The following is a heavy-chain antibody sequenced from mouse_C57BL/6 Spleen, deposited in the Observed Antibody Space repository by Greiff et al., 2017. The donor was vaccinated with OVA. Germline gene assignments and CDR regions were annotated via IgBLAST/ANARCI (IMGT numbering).Heavy chain of an antibody. J-gene: IGHJ4*01. Sequence: QVQLQQSGAELVKPGASVTISCKASGYAFSSYWMNWVQQRPGTGLEWIAQFYPGDGATNYTGKFKGKATLTADKSSSTAYMQLSSLTSEDSAVYFCARQPSYAMDYWGQGTSVTVSS. CDR3: ARQPSYAMDY. D-gene: IGHD6-1*01. V-gene: IGHV1-80*01. CDR2: FYPGDGAT. CDR1: GYAFSSYW.